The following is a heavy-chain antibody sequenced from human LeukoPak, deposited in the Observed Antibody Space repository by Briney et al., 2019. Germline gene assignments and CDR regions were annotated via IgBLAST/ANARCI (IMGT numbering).Heavy chain of an antibody. Sequence: GGSLRLSCAASGFTFSSYWMSWVRQAPGKGLEWVANVKQDGSERNCVDSVKGRFTISRGNAKNSLYLQMNSLRVEDTAVYYCARADYGADDALDIWGQGTMVTVSS. CDR2: VKQDGSER. CDR1: GFTFSSYW. D-gene: IGHD4-17*01. V-gene: IGHV3-7*03. J-gene: IGHJ3*02. CDR3: ARADYGADDALDI.